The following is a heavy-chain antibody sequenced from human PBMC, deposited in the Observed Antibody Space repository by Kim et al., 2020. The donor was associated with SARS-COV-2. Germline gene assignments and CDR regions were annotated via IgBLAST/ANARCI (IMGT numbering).Heavy chain of an antibody. CDR2: ISYDGSNK. D-gene: IGHD3-16*01. CDR1: GFSFSNFA. Sequence: GGSLRLSCAASGFSFSNFAMHWVRQAPGKGLEWVALISYDGSNKYYADSLKGRFTISRDSSKNTLYLQMNSLRPEDTAVYYCAKDKSFFMFTFGGESGGMDVWGQGTTVPVSS. J-gene: IGHJ6*02. V-gene: IGHV3-30*18. CDR3: AKDKSFFMFTFGGESGGMDV.